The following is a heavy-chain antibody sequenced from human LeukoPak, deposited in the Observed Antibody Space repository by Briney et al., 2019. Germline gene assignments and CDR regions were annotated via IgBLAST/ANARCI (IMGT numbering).Heavy chain of an antibody. Sequence: SQTLSLTCTVSGGSISSGDYYWSWIRQPAGKGLEWIGYISYSGSTYYSPSLKSRITISVDTSKNQFSLRLTSVTAADTAVYYCARDLSGPNYYYYMDVWGKGTPVTVSS. CDR1: GGSISSGDYY. J-gene: IGHJ6*03. CDR3: ARDLSGPNYYYYMDV. CDR2: ISYSGST. V-gene: IGHV4-30-4*08. D-gene: IGHD3-3*01.